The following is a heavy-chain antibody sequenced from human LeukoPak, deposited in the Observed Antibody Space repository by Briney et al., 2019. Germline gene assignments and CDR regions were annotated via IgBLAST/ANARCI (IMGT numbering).Heavy chain of an antibody. J-gene: IGHJ3*02. Sequence: ASVKVSCKASGYTFTRDYMHWGREAPGQGLEWMGVINPSGGSTSYAQKFQGRVTINKSISTTTVYMELSSLRSEDTAVYYCARAYPFTFDIWSQGTMVTASS. CDR3: ARAYPFTFDI. CDR2: INPSGGST. CDR1: GYTFTRDY. V-gene: IGHV1-46*01. D-gene: IGHD2/OR15-2a*01.